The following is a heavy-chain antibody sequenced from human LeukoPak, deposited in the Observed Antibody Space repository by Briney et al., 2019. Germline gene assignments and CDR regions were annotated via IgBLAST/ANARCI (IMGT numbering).Heavy chain of an antibody. D-gene: IGHD4-17*01. CDR3: ARVFIGDYGDYQFDY. V-gene: IGHV3-48*01. CDR2: ISSSSSTI. Sequence: GGSLRLSCAASGFTFSSYSMNWVRQAPGKGLEWVSYISSSSSTIYYADSVKGRFTISRDNAKNSLYLEMNSLRAEDTAVYYCARVFIGDYGDYQFDYWAREPWSPSPQ. J-gene: IGHJ4*02. CDR1: GFTFSSYS.